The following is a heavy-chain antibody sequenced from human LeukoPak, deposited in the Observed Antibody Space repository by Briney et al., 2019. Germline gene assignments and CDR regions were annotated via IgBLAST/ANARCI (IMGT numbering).Heavy chain of an antibody. V-gene: IGHV4-4*02. CDR1: GGSISSSNW. J-gene: IGHJ6*02. CDR2: IYHSGST. Sequence: TSETLSLTCAVSGGSISSSNWWSWVRQPPGKGLEWIGEIYHSGSTNYNPSLKSRVTISVDKSKNQFSLKLSSVTAADTAVYYCASYGIAAAVNYYYGMDVWGQGTTVTVSS. D-gene: IGHD6-13*01. CDR3: ASYGIAAAVNYYYGMDV.